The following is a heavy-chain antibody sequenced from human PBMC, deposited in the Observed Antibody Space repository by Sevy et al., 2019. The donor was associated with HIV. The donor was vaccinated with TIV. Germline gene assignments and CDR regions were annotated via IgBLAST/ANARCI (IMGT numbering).Heavy chain of an antibody. Sequence: SETLSLTCTASGGSISRGRFYWSWIRQPAGKGLEWIGRVHNSGSATYDPSLRNRVGMSIDTSKNQFYLVLSLLTAADTAGDYCAGNVDDDVFRYFDLWGRGTLVTVSS. V-gene: IGHV4-61*02. CDR3: AGNVDDDVFRYFDL. CDR1: GGSISRGRFY. D-gene: IGHD1-1*01. J-gene: IGHJ2*01. CDR2: VHNSGSA.